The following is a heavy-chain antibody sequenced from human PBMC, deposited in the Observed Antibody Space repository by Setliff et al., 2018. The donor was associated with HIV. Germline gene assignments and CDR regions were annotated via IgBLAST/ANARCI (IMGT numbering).Heavy chain of an antibody. Sequence: PSETLSLTCTVSGGSISSSSYYWGWIRQPPGKGLEWIGYIYTSGSTNYNPSLKSRVTISVDTSKNQFSLRLTSVTAADTAVYFCARLRITMIMMLNYFDYWGQGTLVTVSS. CDR3: ARLRITMIMMLNYFDY. J-gene: IGHJ4*02. CDR2: IYTSGST. D-gene: IGHD3-22*01. V-gene: IGHV4-61*05. CDR1: GGSISSSSYY.